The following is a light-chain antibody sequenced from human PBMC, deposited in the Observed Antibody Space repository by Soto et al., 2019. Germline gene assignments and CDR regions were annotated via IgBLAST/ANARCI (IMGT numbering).Light chain of an antibody. CDR2: GAP. V-gene: IGKV3-15*01. J-gene: IGKJ4*01. Sequence: EIVLTQSPATLSVSPGERATLSCKASQSARSSLGWYQQKPGQTPRLLIYGAPTRATGVPARFSGSGSGTDFTLTIDSLQSEDFAVYYCQRYNNWPLTFGGGTKVDIK. CDR3: QRYNNWPLT. CDR1: QSARSS.